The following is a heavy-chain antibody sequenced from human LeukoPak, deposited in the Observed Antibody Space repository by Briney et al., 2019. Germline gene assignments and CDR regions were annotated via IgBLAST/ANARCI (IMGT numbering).Heavy chain of an antibody. CDR1: GFTFSSYS. D-gene: IGHD2-2*01. CDR2: ICSTSRCI. Sequence: GGSLRLSCAASGFTFSSYSMNWVRQAPGKGLEWVSSICSTSRCIFYADSVKGQFTISRDNAKSSLYLQMNDLRAEDTAVYYCVRHGDTDSCLANWGRGTLVTVSS. V-gene: IGHV3-21*01. CDR3: VRHGDTDSCLAN. J-gene: IGHJ4*02.